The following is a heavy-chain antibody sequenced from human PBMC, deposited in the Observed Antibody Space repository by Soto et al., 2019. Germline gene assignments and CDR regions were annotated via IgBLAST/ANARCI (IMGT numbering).Heavy chain of an antibody. V-gene: IGHV3-23*01. Sequence: EVQLLDSGGGLVQPGGSLRLTCAASGFDCTTHGMSWVRQAPGRGLEWVSSIGAGNGRAYYADSVEGRFTISRDNSQNMLFLQLNSLRAKDTAVYFCAKGATSLDYWGQGTLVIASS. CDR3: AKGATSLDY. CDR2: IGAGNGRA. CDR1: GFDCTTHG. J-gene: IGHJ4*02.